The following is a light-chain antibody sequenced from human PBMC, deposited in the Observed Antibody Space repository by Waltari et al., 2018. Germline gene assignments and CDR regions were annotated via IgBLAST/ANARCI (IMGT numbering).Light chain of an antibody. V-gene: IGLV4-69*01. Sequence: QLVLTQSPSASASLGASAKLTCTLSRGNSSNTIAWRQQQPEKSPRYLMKVNSDGSHSKGAEIPDRFSGSSSGAERYLTISSLQSEDEADYYCQTGGHGTWVFGGGTKLTVL. CDR2: VNSDGSH. CDR3: QTGGHGTWV. CDR1: RGNSSNT. J-gene: IGLJ3*02.